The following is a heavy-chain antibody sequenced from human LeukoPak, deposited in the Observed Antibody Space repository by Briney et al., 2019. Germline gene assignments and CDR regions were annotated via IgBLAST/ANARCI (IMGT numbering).Heavy chain of an antibody. Sequence: ASVKVSCKASGGTFSSYAISCVRQAPGQGLEWMGIINPSGGSTSYAQKFQGRVTMTRETSTSTDYMELSSLRSEDTAVYYCARASTRPTRYYYYYMDVWGKGTTVTVSS. D-gene: IGHD2-15*01. V-gene: IGHV1-46*03. CDR2: INPSGGST. CDR3: ARASTRPTRYYYYYMDV. CDR1: GGTFSSYA. J-gene: IGHJ6*03.